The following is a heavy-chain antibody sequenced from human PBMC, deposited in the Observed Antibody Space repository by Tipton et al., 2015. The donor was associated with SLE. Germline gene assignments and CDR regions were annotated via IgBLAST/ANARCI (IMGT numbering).Heavy chain of an antibody. CDR1: GFTFSSYA. CDR2: ISYDGSNK. J-gene: IGHJ3*02. D-gene: IGHD3-22*01. CDR3: ARDRYYYDTSGYYDAFDI. V-gene: IGHV3-30*14. Sequence: SLRLSCAASGFTFSSYAMHWVRQAPGKGLEWVAVISYDGSNKYYADSVKGRFTISRDNSKDTLYLQMNSLRVEDTAVYYCARDRYYYDTSGYYDAFDIWGQGTMVTVSS.